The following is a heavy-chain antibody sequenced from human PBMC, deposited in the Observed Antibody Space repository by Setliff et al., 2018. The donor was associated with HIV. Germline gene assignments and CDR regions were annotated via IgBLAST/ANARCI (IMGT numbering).Heavy chain of an antibody. D-gene: IGHD4-4*01. CDR1: GFTFRNYW. V-gene: IGHV3-74*01. CDR2: IDGDGSGT. Sequence: PGGSLRLSYAASGFTFRNYWMHWVRQAPGKGLVWVSRIDGDGSGTSYADSVQGRFTISRDNAKNTLYLQMNSLRAEDTAVYYCVRDITTCWDVWGQGTTVTV. J-gene: IGHJ6*02. CDR3: VRDITTCWDV.